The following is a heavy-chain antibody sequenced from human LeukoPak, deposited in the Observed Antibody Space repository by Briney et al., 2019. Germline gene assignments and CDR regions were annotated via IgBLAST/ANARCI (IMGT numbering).Heavy chain of an antibody. Sequence: SVKVSCKASGGTFSSYAISWVRQAPGQGLERMGGIIPIFGTANYAQKFQGRVTITADESTSTAYMELSSLRSEDTAVYYCARTARYSYGSGDFDYWGQGTLVTVSS. CDR2: IIPIFGTA. CDR3: ARTARYSYGSGDFDY. V-gene: IGHV1-69*01. J-gene: IGHJ4*02. CDR1: GGTFSSYA. D-gene: IGHD5-18*01.